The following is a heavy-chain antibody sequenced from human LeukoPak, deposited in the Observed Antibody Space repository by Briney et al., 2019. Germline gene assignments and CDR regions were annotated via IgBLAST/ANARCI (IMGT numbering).Heavy chain of an antibody. CDR3: AKDALYCSSTSCHEADYYYGMDV. V-gene: IGHV3-23*01. D-gene: IGHD2-2*01. Sequence: GGSLRLSCAASGFTFSSYAMSWVRQAPGKGPEWVSAISGSGGSTYYADSVKGRFSISRDNSKNTLYLQMNSLRAEDTAVYYCAKDALYCSSTSCHEADYYYGMDVWGQGTTVTVSS. CDR2: ISGSGGST. CDR1: GFTFSSYA. J-gene: IGHJ6*02.